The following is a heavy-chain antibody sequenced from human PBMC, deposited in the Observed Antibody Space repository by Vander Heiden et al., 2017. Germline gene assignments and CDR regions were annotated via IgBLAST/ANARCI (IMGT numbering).Heavy chain of an antibody. CDR3: ARQRCGSSPPYFDY. CDR2: VSSSGSTI. V-gene: IGHV3-48*03. J-gene: IGHJ4*02. CDR1: GFTSGSYE. D-gene: IGHD6-13*01. Sequence: EVQRVESGGGLLQPGGSLRLSCSPSGFTSGSYELNWGRQAPGKGWEWVSYVSSSGSTIYYADSVQGRFTISRDNAKNSLYLQMNSLRAEDTAVYYCARQRCGSSPPYFDYWGQGTLVTVSS.